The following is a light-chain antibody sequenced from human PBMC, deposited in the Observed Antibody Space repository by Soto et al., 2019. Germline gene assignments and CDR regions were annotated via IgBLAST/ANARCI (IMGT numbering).Light chain of an antibody. Sequence: DIQMTQSPSTLSASVGDRVNITCRASQSISNWLAWYQQKPGIAPKLLIYDASSLESGVPSRFSGSGSGTEFTLTISSLQPDDFATYYCQQYYTYSATFGQGTKVEIK. J-gene: IGKJ1*01. V-gene: IGKV1-5*01. CDR2: DAS. CDR3: QQYYTYSAT. CDR1: QSISNW.